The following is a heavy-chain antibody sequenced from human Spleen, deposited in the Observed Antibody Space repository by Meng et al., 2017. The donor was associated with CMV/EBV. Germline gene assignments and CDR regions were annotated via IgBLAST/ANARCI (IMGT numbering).Heavy chain of an antibody. D-gene: IGHD3-10*01. CDR1: GFRCSRDW. J-gene: IGHJ4*02. CDR3: AREGFYYFDY. Sequence: LSCAAFGFRCSRDWMSGVRQAPGKGLEWVANIKEDGSEKHYVDSVKGRFTMSRDNAKNSLYLQINSLRAEDTAVYYCAREGFYYFDYWGQGTLVTVSS. V-gene: IGHV3-7*01. CDR2: IKEDGSEK.